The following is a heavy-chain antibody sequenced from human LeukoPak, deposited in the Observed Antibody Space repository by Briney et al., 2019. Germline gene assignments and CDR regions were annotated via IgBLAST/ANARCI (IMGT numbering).Heavy chain of an antibody. CDR1: GFTFSRYA. CDR2: IRYDGSNK. J-gene: IGHJ3*02. V-gene: IGHV3-30*04. Sequence: PGGSLRLSCAASGFTFSRYAMHWVRQAPGKGLEWVAFIRYDGSNKYYADSVKGRFTISRDNSKNTLYLQMNSLRAEDTAVYYCARDYDFWSGIQGAFDIWGQGTMVTVSS. CDR3: ARDYDFWSGIQGAFDI. D-gene: IGHD3-3*01.